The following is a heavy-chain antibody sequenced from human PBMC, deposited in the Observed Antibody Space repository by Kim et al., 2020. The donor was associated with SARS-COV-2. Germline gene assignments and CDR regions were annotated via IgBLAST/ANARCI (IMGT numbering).Heavy chain of an antibody. J-gene: IGHJ4*02. CDR3: VRTRFVLEAVDF. CDR1: GFTFSSHS. Sequence: GGSLRLSCAASGFTFSSHSMTWVRQAPGKGREWVSSITSRGGYISYADSLKGRFTISRDNAKNSLYLQMISLRVEDTAVYYCVRTRFVLEAVDFWGQGTLVTVSS. CDR2: ITSRGGYI. D-gene: IGHD2-15*01. V-gene: IGHV3-21*06.